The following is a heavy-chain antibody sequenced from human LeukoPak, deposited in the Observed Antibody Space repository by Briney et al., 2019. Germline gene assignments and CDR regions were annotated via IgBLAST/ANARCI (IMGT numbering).Heavy chain of an antibody. J-gene: IGHJ4*02. CDR3: ARGGLLWFGESIDY. Sequence: RASVKVSCKASGYTFTGYFIHWVRQAPGQGLEWMGWISSNNGNTNYAQKLQGRVTMTTDTSTSTAYMELRSLRSDDTAVYYCARGGLLWFGESIDYWGQGSLVTVSS. V-gene: IGHV1-18*04. D-gene: IGHD3-10*01. CDR2: ISSNNGNT. CDR1: GYTFTGYF.